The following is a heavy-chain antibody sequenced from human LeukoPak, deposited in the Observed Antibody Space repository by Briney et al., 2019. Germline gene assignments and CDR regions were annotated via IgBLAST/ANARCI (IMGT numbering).Heavy chain of an antibody. CDR2: ISAYNGNT. CDR3: ARSSLGLWFGEGYEFDY. J-gene: IGHJ4*02. D-gene: IGHD3-10*01. Sequence: ASVKVSCKASGYTFTSYGISRVRQAPGQGLEWMGWISAYNGNTNYAQKLQGRVTMTTDTSKSTAYMELRSLRSDDTAVYYCARSSLGLWFGEGYEFDYWGQGTLVTVSS. CDR1: GYTFTSYG. V-gene: IGHV1-18*01.